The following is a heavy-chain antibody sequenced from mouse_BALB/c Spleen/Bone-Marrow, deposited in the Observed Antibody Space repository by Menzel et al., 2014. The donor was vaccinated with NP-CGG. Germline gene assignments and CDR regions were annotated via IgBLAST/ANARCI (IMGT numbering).Heavy chain of an antibody. V-gene: IGHV7-3*02. Sequence: EGQLGESGGGLVQPWGSLRPSCATSGFTFTDYYMSWVRQPPGKALEWLGFIRNKANGYTTEYSASVKGRFTISRDNSQSILYLQMNTLRDEDSATYYCARVTTAWFDYWGQGTLVTVPA. J-gene: IGHJ3*01. CDR2: IRNKANGYTT. CDR1: GFTFTDYY. CDR3: ARVTTAWFDY. D-gene: IGHD1-1*01.